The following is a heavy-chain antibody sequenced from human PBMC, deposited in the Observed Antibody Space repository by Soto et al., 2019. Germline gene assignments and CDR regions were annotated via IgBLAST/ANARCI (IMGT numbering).Heavy chain of an antibody. CDR2: IIPIFGTA. J-gene: IGHJ4*02. D-gene: IGHD3-22*01. CDR3: ARALNYYDSSGYSADY. V-gene: IGHV1-69*06. CDR1: GGTFSSYA. Sequence: SVKVSCKASGGTFSSYAISWVRQAPGQGLEWMGGIIPIFGTANYAQKFQGRVTITADKSTSTAYMELSSLRSEDTAVYYCARALNYYDSSGYSADYWCQGTLVTVSS.